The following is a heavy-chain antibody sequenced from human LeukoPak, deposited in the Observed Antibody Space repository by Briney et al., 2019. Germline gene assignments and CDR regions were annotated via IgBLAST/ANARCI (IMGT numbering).Heavy chain of an antibody. CDR2: MNPNSGDT. Sequence: ASVKVSCKASGYIFTDYYVHWVRQGPGQGLEWMGWMNPNSGDTGYEQKFQGRVTMTRDTSITTAYLEVRGLRSDDTAVYYCTGVPCLVTGCSAINWFNPWGQGTLVTVSS. V-gene: IGHV1-2*02. J-gene: IGHJ5*02. CDR1: GYIFTDYY. CDR3: TGVPCLVTGCSAINWFNP. D-gene: IGHD2-2*01.